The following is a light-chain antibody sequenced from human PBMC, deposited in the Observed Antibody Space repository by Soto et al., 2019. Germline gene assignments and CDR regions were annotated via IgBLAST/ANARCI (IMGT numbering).Light chain of an antibody. CDR1: QSVLYSSNNKNY. V-gene: IGKV4-1*01. CDR3: QQYYSTPPT. CDR2: WAS. J-gene: IGKJ1*01. Sequence: LGERATINCKSSQSVLYSSNNKNYLAWYQQKPGQPPKLLIYWASTRESGVPDRFSGSGSGTDFTLTISSLQAEDVAVYYCQQYYSTPPTFGQGTKVEIK.